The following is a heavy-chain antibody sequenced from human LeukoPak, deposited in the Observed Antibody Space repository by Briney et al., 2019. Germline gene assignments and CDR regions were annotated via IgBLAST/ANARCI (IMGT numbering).Heavy chain of an antibody. Sequence: GASVKVSCKASGYTFTGYYMHWVRQAPGQGLEWMGWINPNSGGTNYAQKFQGRVTMTRDTSISTAYMELSRLRSDDTAVYYCAREGGCSSTSCYLSGKNWFDPWGQGTLVTVSS. CDR1: GYTFTGYY. CDR3: AREGGCSSTSCYLSGKNWFDP. V-gene: IGHV1-2*02. CDR2: INPNSGGT. D-gene: IGHD2-2*01. J-gene: IGHJ5*02.